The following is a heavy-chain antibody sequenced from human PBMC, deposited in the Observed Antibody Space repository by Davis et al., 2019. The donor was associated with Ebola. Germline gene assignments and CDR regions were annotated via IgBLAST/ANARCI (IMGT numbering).Heavy chain of an antibody. CDR3: ARGARGDPILGHGMDV. CDR2: IYSGGST. CDR1: GFTVSSNY. D-gene: IGHD2-21*02. Sequence: PGGSLRLSCAASGFTVSSNYMSWVRQAPGKGLEWVSVIYSGGSTYYADSVKGRFTISRDNSKNTLYLQMNSLRAEDTAVYYCARGARGDPILGHGMDVWGQGTTVTVSS. J-gene: IGHJ6*02. V-gene: IGHV3-53*01.